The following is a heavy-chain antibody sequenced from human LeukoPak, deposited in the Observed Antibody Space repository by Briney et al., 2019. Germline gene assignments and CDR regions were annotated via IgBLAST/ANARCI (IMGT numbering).Heavy chain of an antibody. Sequence: ASVKVSCKASGYSFTGYYMHWVRQAPGQGLEWMGWINPNSGGTKYAQKFQGRVTMTRDTSISTAYMELSRLRSDDTAVYYCARETGTTGFGGFDPWGQGTLVTVSS. CDR3: ARETGTTGFGGFDP. V-gene: IGHV1-2*02. D-gene: IGHD1-7*01. J-gene: IGHJ5*02. CDR2: INPNSGGT. CDR1: GYSFTGYY.